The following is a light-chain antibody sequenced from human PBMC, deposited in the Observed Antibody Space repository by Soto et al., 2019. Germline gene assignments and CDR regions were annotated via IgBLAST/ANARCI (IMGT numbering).Light chain of an antibody. CDR3: QSYDSSLSGFV. CDR1: SSNIGAGYD. CDR2: GNS. Sequence: QSVLTQSLSVSGAPGQRVTISCTGSSSNIGAGYDVHWYQQLPGTAPKLLIYGNSNRPSGVPDRFSGSKSGTSASLAITGLQAEDEADYYCQSYDSSLSGFVFGTGTKLTVL. V-gene: IGLV1-40*01. J-gene: IGLJ1*01.